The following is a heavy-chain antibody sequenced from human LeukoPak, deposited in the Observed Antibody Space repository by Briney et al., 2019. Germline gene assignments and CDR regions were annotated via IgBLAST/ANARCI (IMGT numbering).Heavy chain of an antibody. Sequence: ASVKVSCKASGYTFTSYAMNWVRQAPGQGLEWMGIINPSGGSTSYAQKFQGRVTMTRDMSTSTVYMELSSLRSEDTAVYYCARAGEVRGVISYFDYWGQGTLVTVSS. CDR2: INPSGGST. D-gene: IGHD3-10*01. CDR1: GYTFTSYA. J-gene: IGHJ4*02. CDR3: ARAGEVRGVISYFDY. V-gene: IGHV1-46*01.